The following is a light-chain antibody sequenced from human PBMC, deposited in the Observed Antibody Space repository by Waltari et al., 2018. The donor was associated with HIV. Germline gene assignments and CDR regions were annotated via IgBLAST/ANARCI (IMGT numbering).Light chain of an antibody. CDR2: DVS. V-gene: IGLV2-14*01. CDR1: SSDVGGYNY. J-gene: IGLJ1*01. Sequence: QSALTQPASVSGSPGQSITISCTGTSSDVGGYNYVSWYQQHPGKAPKLMIYDVSNWPSGVSNRFSGSKSGTTASLTISGLQAEDEADYYCSSYTSTYVFGTGTKVTVL. CDR3: SSYTSTYV.